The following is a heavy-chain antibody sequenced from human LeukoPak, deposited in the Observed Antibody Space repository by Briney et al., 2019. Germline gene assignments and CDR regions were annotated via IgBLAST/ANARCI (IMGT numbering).Heavy chain of an antibody. D-gene: IGHD1-1*01. V-gene: IGHV1-24*01. CDR3: ATGGPGNWKRVDP. CDR2: FDPEDGET. CDR1: GFTFSSYG. J-gene: IGHJ5*02. Sequence: PGGSLRLSCAASGFTFSSYGMHWVRQAPGKGLEWMGGFDPEDGETIYAQKFQGRVTMTEDTSTDTAYMELSSLRSEDTAVYYCATGGPGNWKRVDPWGQGTLVTVSS.